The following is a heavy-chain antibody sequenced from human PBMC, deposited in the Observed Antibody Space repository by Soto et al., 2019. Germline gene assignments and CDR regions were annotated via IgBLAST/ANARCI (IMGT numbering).Heavy chain of an antibody. J-gene: IGHJ4*02. V-gene: IGHV1-3*01. Sequence: GASVKVSCKASGYTFTAYSMHWVRQAPGQSLEWMGWINAGDGSTKYSPKFQARVTITRDTSASTVYLELTRLTSEDRAVYFCAIDHHSSRPYYFDYWGPGTQVTVSS. CDR3: AIDHHSSRPYYFDY. CDR2: INAGDGST. D-gene: IGHD6-19*01. CDR1: GYTFTAYS.